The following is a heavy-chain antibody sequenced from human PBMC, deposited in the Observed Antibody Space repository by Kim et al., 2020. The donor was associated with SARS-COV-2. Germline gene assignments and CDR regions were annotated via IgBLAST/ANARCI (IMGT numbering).Heavy chain of an antibody. CDR1: GYSFTSFY. V-gene: IGHV5-10-1*01. D-gene: IGHD3-10*01. CDR2: IDPTNSYT. Sequence: GESLKISCEASGYSFTSFYINWMRQMPGKGLEWMGRIDPTNSYTTYNPSFQGHVTISVDKSITTAYLQWSSLKASDTAMYYCARQVPFMVRGVVPFDPWGQGTLVTVSS. J-gene: IGHJ5*02. CDR3: ARQVPFMVRGVVPFDP.